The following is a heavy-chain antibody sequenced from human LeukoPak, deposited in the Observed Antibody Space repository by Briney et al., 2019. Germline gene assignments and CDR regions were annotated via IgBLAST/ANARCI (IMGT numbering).Heavy chain of an antibody. J-gene: IGHJ3*02. D-gene: IGHD3/OR15-3a*01. Sequence: QAGGSLRLSCAASGFTFSSYWMTWVRQAPGKGLEWVVNIQEDGSEKYYVDSVKGRFTISRDNAKNSVYLQMDSLRAEDTAVYYCARGGPKGAFDIWGQGTMVTVSS. CDR2: IQEDGSEK. V-gene: IGHV3-7*01. CDR1: GFTFSSYW. CDR3: ARGGPKGAFDI.